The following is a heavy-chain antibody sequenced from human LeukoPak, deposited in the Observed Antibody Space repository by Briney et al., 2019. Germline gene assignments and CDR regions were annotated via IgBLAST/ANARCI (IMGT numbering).Heavy chain of an antibody. J-gene: IGHJ4*02. V-gene: IGHV3-74*01. CDR3: ARVKYYDILTGAFDY. CDR2: INSDGSST. CDR1: GFTFSSYW. Sequence: GGSLRLSCAASGFTFSSYWMHWVRQAPGKGLVWVSRINSDGSSTSYADSVKGRFTISRDNAKNSLYLQMNSLRAEDTALYYCARVKYYDILTGAFDYWGQGTLVTVSS. D-gene: IGHD3-9*01.